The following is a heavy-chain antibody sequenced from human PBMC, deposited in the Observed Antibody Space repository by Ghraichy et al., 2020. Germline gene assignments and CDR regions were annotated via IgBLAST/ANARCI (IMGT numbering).Heavy chain of an antibody. V-gene: IGHV4-39*01. Sequence: SETLSLTCTVYGGSISSSSYYWGWIRQPPGKGLEWIGSIYYSGSTYYNPSLKSRVTISVDTSKNQFSLKLSSVTAADTAVYYCARHGSGSYYSPLEYWGQGTLVTVSS. J-gene: IGHJ4*02. CDR1: GGSISSSSYY. CDR3: ARHGSGSYYSPLEY. D-gene: IGHD1-26*01. CDR2: IYYSGST.